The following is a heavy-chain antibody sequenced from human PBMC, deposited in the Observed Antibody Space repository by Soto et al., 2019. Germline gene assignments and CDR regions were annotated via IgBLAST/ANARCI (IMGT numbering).Heavy chain of an antibody. V-gene: IGHV3-33*01. CDR2: IWSDGSKK. D-gene: IGHD3-3*01. J-gene: IGHJ6*02. CDR1: GLPLGSL. CDR3: AREVLWSGYHYALDV. Sequence: QVQLEESGGAVANLGRSWGPSFQRPGLPLGSLLFTWVPKAPGRGLEWVAVIWSDGSKKYYADSVTGRFAISRDNSINTLYLQMSSLSAEDTAVYYCAREVLWSGYHYALDVWGQGTTVTVSS.